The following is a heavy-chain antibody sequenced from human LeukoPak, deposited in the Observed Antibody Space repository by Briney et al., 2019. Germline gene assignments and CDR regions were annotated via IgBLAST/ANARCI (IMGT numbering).Heavy chain of an antibody. CDR1: RGSFSGYY. V-gene: IGHV4-34*01. Sequence: PSETLSLTRAVYRGSFSGYYCSWIRQPPGKGLEWMGEINHSGSTNYNPSLKSRVTISVDTSKNQISLKLSSVTAADPAVYYCARGHYYGSGSYYKVVRKLYYFDYWGQGTLVTVSS. J-gene: IGHJ4*02. D-gene: IGHD3-10*01. CDR3: ARGHYYGSGSYYKVVRKLYYFDY. CDR2: INHSGST.